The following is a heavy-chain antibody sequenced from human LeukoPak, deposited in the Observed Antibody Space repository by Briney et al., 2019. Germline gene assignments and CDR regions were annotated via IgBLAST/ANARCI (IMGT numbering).Heavy chain of an antibody. V-gene: IGHV3-21*01. CDR2: ISSSSSYI. CDR3: ARAYDILTGYHDY. Sequence: AGGSLRLSCAASGFTFSSYSMTWVRQAPGKGLEWVSSISSSSSYIYYADSVKGRFTISRDNAKNSLYLQMNSLRAEDTAVYYCARAYDILTGYHDYWGQGTLVTVSS. CDR1: GFTFSSYS. D-gene: IGHD3-9*01. J-gene: IGHJ4*02.